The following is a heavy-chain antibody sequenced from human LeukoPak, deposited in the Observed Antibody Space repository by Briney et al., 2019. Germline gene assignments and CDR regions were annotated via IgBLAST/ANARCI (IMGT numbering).Heavy chain of an antibody. V-gene: IGHV4-38-2*01. CDR2: IYNRGST. CDR3: ARHRGDNSNPRYYFYYMDV. CDR1: GHSISSGYY. J-gene: IGHJ6*03. Sequence: SETLSLTCAVSGHSISSGYYWGWIRQPPGKGLEGFGTIYNRGSTYYNPSLTSRVTMSGGTSKNHFSLKLSSLIAADAAVYYCARHRGDNSNPRYYFYYMDVWGKGTTVTVS. D-gene: IGHD4-11*01.